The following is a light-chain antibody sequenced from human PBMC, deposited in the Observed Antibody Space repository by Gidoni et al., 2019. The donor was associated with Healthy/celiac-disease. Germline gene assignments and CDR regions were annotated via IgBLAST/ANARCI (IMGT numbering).Light chain of an antibody. CDR2: LGS. Sequence: DIVMTQSPLSLPVTPGEPASISCRSSQSLLHSNGYNYLDLYLQKPGQSPQLLIYLGSNRASGVPDRFSGSGSGTDFTLKISRVEAEDVGVYYCMQALQTPSYTFGQGTKLEIK. J-gene: IGKJ2*01. V-gene: IGKV2-28*01. CDR1: QSLLHSNGYNY. CDR3: MQALQTPSYT.